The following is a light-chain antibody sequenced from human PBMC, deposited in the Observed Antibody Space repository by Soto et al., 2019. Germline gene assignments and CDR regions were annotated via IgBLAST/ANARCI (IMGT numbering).Light chain of an antibody. Sequence: DIQMTQFPSSLSASVGDRVTITCRASQGIRNDLAWYQQKPGKAPKRLIYAASSLQSGVPSRFSGSRSGTEFTPAISSLQLEDFATFYCLQHSTYPSTFGQGTKVEIK. CDR2: AAS. V-gene: IGKV1-17*01. J-gene: IGKJ1*01. CDR3: LQHSTYPST. CDR1: QGIRND.